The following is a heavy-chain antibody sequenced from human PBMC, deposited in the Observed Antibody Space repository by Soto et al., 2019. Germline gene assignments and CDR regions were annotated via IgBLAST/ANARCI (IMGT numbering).Heavy chain of an antibody. V-gene: IGHV3-7*03. Sequence: EVQLVESGGGLVQAGGSLRLSCAASGFSFSSYWMSWVRQAPGKGLEWVANIKRDGSEEYYVDSVKGRFTVSRDNAKNSVFLQMNSLRAEDTAVYYCVRDNVRPGTPGYYYFGMDVWGQGTTVTVSS. D-gene: IGHD1-1*01. J-gene: IGHJ6*02. CDR3: VRDNVRPGTPGYYYFGMDV. CDR2: IKRDGSEE. CDR1: GFSFSSYW.